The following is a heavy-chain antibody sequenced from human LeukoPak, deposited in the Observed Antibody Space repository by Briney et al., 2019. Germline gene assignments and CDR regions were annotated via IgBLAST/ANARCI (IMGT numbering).Heavy chain of an antibody. Sequence: PSETLSLTCAVYGGSFSGYYWSWIRQPPGKGLEWIGEINHSGSTNYNPSLKSRVTISVDTSKNQFSLKLSSVTAADTAVYYCARSYDFWSGYHRRQTKNWFDSWGQGTLVTVSS. J-gene: IGHJ5*01. CDR1: GGSFSGYY. D-gene: IGHD3-3*01. V-gene: IGHV4-34*01. CDR2: INHSGST. CDR3: ARSYDFWSGYHRRQTKNWFDS.